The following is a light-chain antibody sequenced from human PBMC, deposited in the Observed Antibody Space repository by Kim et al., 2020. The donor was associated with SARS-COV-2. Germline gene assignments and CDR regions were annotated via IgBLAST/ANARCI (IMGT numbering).Light chain of an antibody. CDR3: QQYGKT. CDR2: GAS. Sequence: TLSLSPGERATLSCRASQSVSSSNLAWYQQKPGQAPRLLIYGASSRATGIPDRFSGSGSGTDFTLTISRLEPEDFAVYYCQQYGKTFGQGTKLEI. CDR1: QSVSSSN. J-gene: IGKJ2*01. V-gene: IGKV3-20*01.